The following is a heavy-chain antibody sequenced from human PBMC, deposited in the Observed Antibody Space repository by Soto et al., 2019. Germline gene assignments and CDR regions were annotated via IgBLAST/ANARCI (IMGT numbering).Heavy chain of an antibody. J-gene: IGHJ4*02. CDR2: ISGSGGST. CDR3: AKEKRADRELRHFDY. V-gene: IGHV3-23*01. D-gene: IGHD1-26*01. CDR1: GFTFSSYA. Sequence: EVQLLESGGGLIQPGGSLRLSCAASGFTFSSYAMNWVRQAPGKGLEWVSCISGSGGSTYYADSVKGRFTISRDNSKNTLDLQMNSLRGEDTAIYYCAKEKRADRELRHFDYWGQGTLVTVSS.